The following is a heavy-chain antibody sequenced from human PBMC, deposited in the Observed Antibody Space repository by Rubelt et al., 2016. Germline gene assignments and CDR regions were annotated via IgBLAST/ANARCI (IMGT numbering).Heavy chain of an antibody. D-gene: IGHD5-18*01. CDR3: VRPWIQLWGYFDY. CDR1: GFTFSSYG. Sequence: VQLVESGGGVVQPGRSLRLSCAASGFTFSSYGMHWVRQAPGKGLEYVSAISSNGGSTYYAYSVKGRFTISRDNSKNTLYLQMSSLRAEDTAVYYCVRPWIQLWGYFDYWGQGTLVTVSS. J-gene: IGHJ4*02. V-gene: IGHV3-64D*06. CDR2: ISSNGGST.